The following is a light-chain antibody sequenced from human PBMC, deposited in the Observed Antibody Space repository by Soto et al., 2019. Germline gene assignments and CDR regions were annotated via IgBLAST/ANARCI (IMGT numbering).Light chain of an antibody. V-gene: IGLV2-14*03. CDR3: TSFTSSGTWV. Sequence: QSALTQPASVSASPGQSITISCTGTSSDVGGYAFVSWYQQHPGEVPKLLIYEVFNRPSGVSNRFSGSKSGNSASLTISGLQIEDEADYYCTSFTSSGTWVFGGGTKVTVL. J-gene: IGLJ3*02. CDR1: SSDVGGYAF. CDR2: EVF.